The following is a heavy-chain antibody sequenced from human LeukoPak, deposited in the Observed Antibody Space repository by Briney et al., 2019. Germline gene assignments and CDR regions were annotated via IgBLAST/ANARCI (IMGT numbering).Heavy chain of an antibody. CDR1: GFTFSSYA. Sequence: QPGRSLRLSCAASGFTFSSYAMHWVRQAPGKGLEWVAVISYDGGNKYYADSVTGRFTISRDNSKNTLYLQMNSLRPEDTAVFYCARDRVAAAGTLDYWGQGTLVTVSS. CDR3: ARDRVAAAGTLDY. J-gene: IGHJ4*02. V-gene: IGHV3-30-3*01. CDR2: ISYDGGNK. D-gene: IGHD6-13*01.